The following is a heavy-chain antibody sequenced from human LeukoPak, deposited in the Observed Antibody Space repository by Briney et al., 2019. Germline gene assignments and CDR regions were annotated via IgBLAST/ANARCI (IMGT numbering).Heavy chain of an antibody. CDR1: GFTFSSYG. D-gene: IGHD3-10*01. CDR3: AKDWFTMVRGDTSGPNWFDP. Sequence: PGGSLRLSCAASGFTFSSYGMHWVRQAPGKGLEWVAFIRYDGSNKYYADSVKGRFTISRDNSKNTLYLQMNSLRAEDTAVYYCAKDWFTMVRGDTSGPNWFDPWGQGTLVTVSS. CDR2: IRYDGSNK. J-gene: IGHJ5*02. V-gene: IGHV3-30*02.